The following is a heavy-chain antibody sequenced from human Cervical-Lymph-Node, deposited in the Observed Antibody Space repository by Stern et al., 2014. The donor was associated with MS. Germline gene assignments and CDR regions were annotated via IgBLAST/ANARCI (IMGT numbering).Heavy chain of an antibody. CDR3: ARGPPDTFVRGLYFDY. D-gene: IGHD3-10*01. V-gene: IGHV1-69*01. CDR2: IIPRFGTT. Sequence: VQLVQSGAEARKPGTSVKDSCKASGGTFRNFGIGWVRQAPGQGREWMGHIIPRFGTTNYARKFQGRATITADESTNSAYMELSRLRSEDTAMYFCARGPPDTFVRGLYFDYWGQGTLLTVSS. J-gene: IGHJ4*02. CDR1: GGTFRNFG.